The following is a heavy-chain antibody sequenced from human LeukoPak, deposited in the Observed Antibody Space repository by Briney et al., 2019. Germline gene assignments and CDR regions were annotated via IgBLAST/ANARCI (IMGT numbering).Heavy chain of an antibody. CDR3: ARELWFANAPGSWLDP. CDR2: IFHSGST. D-gene: IGHD3-10*01. J-gene: IGHJ5*02. Sequence: PSETLSLTCVVSGDSISIAAYASSWIRQPPWKGLEWIGYIFHSGSTFYNPSLKSRVTISVDNSKNQFSLRLSSVTAADTAVYYCARELWFANAPGSWLDPWGQGTLVTVSS. V-gene: IGHV4-30-2*01. CDR1: GDSISIAAYA.